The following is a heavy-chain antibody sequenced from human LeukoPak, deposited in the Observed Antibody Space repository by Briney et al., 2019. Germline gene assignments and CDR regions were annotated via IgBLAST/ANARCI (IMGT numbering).Heavy chain of an antibody. CDR1: GFTFSSYA. Sequence: GGSLRLSCAASGFTFSSYAMSWVRQAPGKGLEWVSAIRGSGGSTYYADSVKGRFTISRDNSKNTLYLQMNSLRAEDTAVYYCAKYGFGEFHFDYWGQGTLVTVSS. CDR2: IRGSGGST. V-gene: IGHV3-23*01. D-gene: IGHD3-10*01. J-gene: IGHJ4*02. CDR3: AKYGFGEFHFDY.